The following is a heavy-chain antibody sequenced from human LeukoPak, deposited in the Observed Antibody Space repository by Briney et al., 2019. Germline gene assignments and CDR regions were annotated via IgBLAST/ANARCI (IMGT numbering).Heavy chain of an antibody. Sequence: GGSLRLPCAASGFTFSSYSMIWVRQAPGKGLEWVSYISSSSSTIYYADSVKGRFTISRDNAKNSLYLQMNSLRAEDTAVYYCARDVGALDYWGQGTLVTVSS. V-gene: IGHV3-48*04. CDR1: GFTFSSYS. CDR2: ISSSSSTI. J-gene: IGHJ4*02. D-gene: IGHD1-26*01. CDR3: ARDVGALDY.